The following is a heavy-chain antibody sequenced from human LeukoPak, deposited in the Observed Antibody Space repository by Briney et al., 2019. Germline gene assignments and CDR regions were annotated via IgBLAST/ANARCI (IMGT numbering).Heavy chain of an antibody. Sequence: GGSLRLSCAASGFTFSSCWMIWVRQAPGKGLEWVSAISGSGGSTYYADSVKGRFTISRDNSKNTLYLQMNSLRAEDTAVYYCAKVRDSSGFDAFDIWGQGTMATVSS. J-gene: IGHJ3*02. CDR1: GFTFSSCW. D-gene: IGHD3-22*01. CDR2: ISGSGGST. CDR3: AKVRDSSGFDAFDI. V-gene: IGHV3-23*01.